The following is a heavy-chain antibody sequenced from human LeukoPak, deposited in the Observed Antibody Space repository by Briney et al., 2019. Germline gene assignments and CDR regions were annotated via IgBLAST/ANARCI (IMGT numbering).Heavy chain of an antibody. CDR1: GFTFSRNS. CDR2: ISTSSSYI. V-gene: IGHV3-21*01. J-gene: IGHJ4*02. CDR3: ARGGVGVTLISWSDY. D-gene: IGHD1-26*01. Sequence: PGGSLRLSCAASGFTFSRNSMNWVRQAPGKGLEWVSSISTSSSYIYYADSVKGRFTISRDNARNSLYLQMNSLRAEDTAVYYCARGGVGVTLISWSDYWGQGTLVTVSS.